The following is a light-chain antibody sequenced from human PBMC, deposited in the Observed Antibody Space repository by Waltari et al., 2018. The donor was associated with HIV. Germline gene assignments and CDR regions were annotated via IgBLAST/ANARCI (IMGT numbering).Light chain of an antibody. CDR3: MIWHSSAWV. CDR1: SGINVGTYR. CDR2: SKSDSDK. V-gene: IGLV5-45*01. Sequence: QAVLTQPASLSASPGASASLTCTLRSGINVGTYRIYWYQQNPGSPPQYLLRSKSDSDKQQGSGGPSRFSGSKDASANAVILLISGLQSEDEADYYCMIWHSSAWVFGGGTKLTVL. J-gene: IGLJ3*02.